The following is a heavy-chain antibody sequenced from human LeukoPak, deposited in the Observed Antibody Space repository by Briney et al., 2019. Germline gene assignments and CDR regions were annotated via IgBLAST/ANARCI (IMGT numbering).Heavy chain of an antibody. CDR2: INPNSGGT. V-gene: IGHV1-2*02. D-gene: IGHD6-13*01. CDR1: GYTFTGYY. Sequence: ASVKVPCKASGYTFTGYYMHWVRQAPGQGLEWMGWINPNSGGTNYAQKFQGRVTMTRDTSISTAYMELSRLRSDDTAVYYCARDTSSSYFLSYYYYYMDVWGKGTTVTVSS. J-gene: IGHJ6*03. CDR3: ARDTSSSYFLSYYYYYMDV.